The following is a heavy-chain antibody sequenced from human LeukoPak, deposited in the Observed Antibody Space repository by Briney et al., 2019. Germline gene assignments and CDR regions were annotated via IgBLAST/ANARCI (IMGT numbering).Heavy chain of an antibody. CDR2: IYYSGST. CDR1: GGSISSYY. V-gene: IGHV4-59*01. J-gene: IGHJ4*02. Sequence: SETLSLTCTVSGGSISSYYWSWIRQPPGKGLEWTGYIYYSGSTNYNPSLKSRVTISVDTSKNQFSLKLSSVTAADTAVYYCARWTASFDYWGQGTLVTVSS. D-gene: IGHD3/OR15-3a*01. CDR3: ARWTASFDY.